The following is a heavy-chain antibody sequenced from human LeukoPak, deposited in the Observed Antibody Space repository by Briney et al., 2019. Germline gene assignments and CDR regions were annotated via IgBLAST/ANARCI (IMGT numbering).Heavy chain of an antibody. D-gene: IGHD3-3*02. CDR3: ARHDMKWAFYVH. V-gene: IGHV4-59*08. J-gene: IGHJ4*02. Sequence: SETLSLTCTVSGGSINNYYWSWIRQPPGKGLEWVAYIYYSGRTNYNPSLKSQVTTSVDTSKNQFSLRLTSVTAADTAVYYCARHDMKWAFYVHWGQGTLVTVPS. CDR1: GGSINNYY. CDR2: IYYSGRT.